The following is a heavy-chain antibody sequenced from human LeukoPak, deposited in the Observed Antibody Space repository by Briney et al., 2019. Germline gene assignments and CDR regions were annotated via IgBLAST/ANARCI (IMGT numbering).Heavy chain of an antibody. CDR2: IYYSGST. V-gene: IGHV4-39*01. Sequence: SETLSLTCTVSGGSISSSSYYWGWIRQPPGKGLEWIGSIYYSGSTYYNPSLKSRVTISVDTSKNQFSLKLSSVTAADTAVYYCAGTYYDFWSGENNWFDPWGQGTLVTVSS. CDR1: GGSISSSSYY. CDR3: AGTYYDFWSGENNWFDP. J-gene: IGHJ5*02. D-gene: IGHD3-3*01.